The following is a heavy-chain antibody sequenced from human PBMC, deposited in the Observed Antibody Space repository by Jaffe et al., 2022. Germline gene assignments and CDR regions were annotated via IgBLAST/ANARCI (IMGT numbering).Heavy chain of an antibody. Sequence: EVQLVESGGGLVKPGGSLRLSCAASGFTFSSYSMNWVRQAPGKGLEWVSSISSSSSYIYYADSVKGRFTISRDNAKNSLYLQMNSLRAEDTAVYYCARDRRMDSRGRGRNAFDIWGQGTMVTVSS. CDR1: GFTFSSYS. D-gene: IGHD3-16*01. J-gene: IGHJ3*02. CDR2: ISSSSSYI. V-gene: IGHV3-21*01. CDR3: ARDRRMDSRGRGRNAFDI.